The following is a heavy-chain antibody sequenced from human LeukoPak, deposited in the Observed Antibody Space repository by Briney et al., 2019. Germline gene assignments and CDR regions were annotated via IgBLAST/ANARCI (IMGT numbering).Heavy chain of an antibody. V-gene: IGHV4-59*01. Sequence: SETLSLTCTVSGGSISRYYRSWIRQPPGKGLEWIGYLYYSGSTSYNPSLKSRVTMSEDTSKNQFSLKMTSVTAADTAVYYCASDSWGMFYFDYWGQGTLVTVSS. D-gene: IGHD3-16*01. J-gene: IGHJ4*02. CDR1: GGSISRYY. CDR3: ASDSWGMFYFDY. CDR2: LYYSGST.